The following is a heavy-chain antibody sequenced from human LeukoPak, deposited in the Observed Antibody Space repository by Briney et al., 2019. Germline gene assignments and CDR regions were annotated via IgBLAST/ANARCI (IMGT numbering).Heavy chain of an antibody. D-gene: IGHD3-3*01. CDR3: ARVYYDFWSGYYPNWFDP. Sequence: PSETLSLTCAVYGGSFSGYYWSWIRQPPGKGLEWIGEINHSGSTNYNPSLKSRVTISVDTSKNQFSLKLSSVTAADTAVYYCARVYYDFWSGYYPNWFDPWGQGTLVTVSS. V-gene: IGHV4-34*01. CDR1: GGSFSGYY. J-gene: IGHJ5*02. CDR2: INHSGST.